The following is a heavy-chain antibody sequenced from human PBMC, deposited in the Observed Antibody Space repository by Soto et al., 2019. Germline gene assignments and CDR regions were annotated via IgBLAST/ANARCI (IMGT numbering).Heavy chain of an antibody. D-gene: IGHD3-9*01. CDR2: IWYEANNK. J-gene: IGHJ6*02. Sequence: QVQLVESGGGVVQPGRSLRLSCAASGFTFNSYGMHWVRQAPGKGLEWVAVIWYEANNKYYADSVKGRFTISRDNSKNTLYLQMNSLRAEDTAVYYCARKATGHYSYYYYGMDVWGQGTTVTVSS. V-gene: IGHV3-33*01. CDR1: GFTFNSYG. CDR3: ARKATGHYSYYYYGMDV.